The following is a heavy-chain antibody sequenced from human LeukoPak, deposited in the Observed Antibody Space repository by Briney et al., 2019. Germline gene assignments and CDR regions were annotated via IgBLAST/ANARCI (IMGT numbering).Heavy chain of an antibody. Sequence: ASVKVSCKASGYTFTSYGISWVRQAPGQGLEWMGWISAYNGNTNYAQKLQGRVTMTTDTSTSTAYMELRSLRSDDTAVYYCARDSYDILTGYFSFDYWGQGTLVIVSS. D-gene: IGHD3-9*01. J-gene: IGHJ4*02. V-gene: IGHV1-18*01. CDR2: ISAYNGNT. CDR3: ARDSYDILTGYFSFDY. CDR1: GYTFTSYG.